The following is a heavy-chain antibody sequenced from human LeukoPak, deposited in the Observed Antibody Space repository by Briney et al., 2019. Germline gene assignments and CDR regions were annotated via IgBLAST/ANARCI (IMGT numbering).Heavy chain of an antibody. CDR3: ARGQRITMVRGVKRERWFDP. CDR2: INHSGST. Sequence: PSETLSLTCAVYGGSFSGYYWSWIRQPPGKGLEWIGEINHSGSTNYNPSPKSRVTISVDTSKNQFSLKLSSVTAADTAVYYCARGQRITMVRGVKRERWFDPWGQGTLVTVSS. V-gene: IGHV4-34*01. CDR1: GGSFSGYY. J-gene: IGHJ5*02. D-gene: IGHD3-10*01.